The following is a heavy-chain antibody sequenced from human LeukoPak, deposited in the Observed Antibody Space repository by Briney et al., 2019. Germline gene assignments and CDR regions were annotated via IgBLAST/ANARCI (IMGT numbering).Heavy chain of an antibody. J-gene: IGHJ4*02. D-gene: IGHD3-3*01. CDR2: ISYDGSNK. CDR3: AKEPGIFGVAN. V-gene: IGHV3-30*18. Sequence: GGSLRLSCAASGFTFSSYGMHWVRQAPGKGLEWVAVISYDGSNKYYADSVKGRFTISRDNSKNTLYLQMNSLRAEDTAVYYCAKEPGIFGVANWGQGTLVTVSS. CDR1: GFTFSSYG.